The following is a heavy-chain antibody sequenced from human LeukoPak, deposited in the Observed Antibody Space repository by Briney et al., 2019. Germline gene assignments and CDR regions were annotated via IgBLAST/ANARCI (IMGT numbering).Heavy chain of an antibody. D-gene: IGHD2-15*01. CDR3: ARDVGYCSGGSCYRWFAS. J-gene: IGHJ5*01. CDR1: GFTVSSNY. Sequence: PGGSLRLSCAASGFTVSSNYMSWVRQAPGKGLEWVSVIYSGGSTYYADSVKGRFTISRDDARNSVSLQMNSLRADDTAVYYCARDVGYCSGGSCYRWFASWGQGTLVTVSS. V-gene: IGHV3-53*01. CDR2: IYSGGST.